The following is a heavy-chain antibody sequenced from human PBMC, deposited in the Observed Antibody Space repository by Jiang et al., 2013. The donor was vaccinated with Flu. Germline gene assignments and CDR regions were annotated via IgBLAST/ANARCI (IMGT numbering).Heavy chain of an antibody. CDR2: IYPGDSDT. Sequence: GAEVKKPGESLKISCRGSGYRFTSYWIGWVRQMPGKGLEWMGIIYPGDSDTRYSPSFQGQVTISADKSISTAYLQWSSLKASDTAMYYCARFLGRSIAAAEAGNAFDIWGQGTMVTVSS. CDR3: ARFLGRSIAAAEAGNAFDI. V-gene: IGHV5-51*01. CDR1: GYRFTSYW. D-gene: IGHD6-13*01. J-gene: IGHJ3*02.